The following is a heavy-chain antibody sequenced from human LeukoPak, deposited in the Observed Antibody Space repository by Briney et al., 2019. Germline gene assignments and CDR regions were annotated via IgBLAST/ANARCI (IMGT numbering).Heavy chain of an antibody. CDR2: ISYDGSNK. CDR1: GFTFSSYA. CDR3: ARARSLXXXDP. V-gene: IGHV3-30-3*01. J-gene: IGHJ5*02. D-gene: IGHD1-26*01. Sequence: GGSLRLSCAASGFTFSSYAMHWVRQAPGKGLEWVAVISYDGSNKYYADSVKGRFTISRDNSKNTLYLQMNSLRAEDTAVYYCARARSLXXXDPWGQGTLVTVSS.